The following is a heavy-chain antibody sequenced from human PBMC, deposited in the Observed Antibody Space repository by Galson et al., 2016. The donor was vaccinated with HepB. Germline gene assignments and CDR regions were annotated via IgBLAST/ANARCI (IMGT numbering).Heavy chain of an antibody. CDR2: IIPIFDIT. V-gene: IGHV1-69*13. J-gene: IGHJ4*02. CDR3: ASWRNYHDSGGYYLASGPYDF. D-gene: IGHD3-22*01. CDR1: GGTFTDYA. Sequence: SVKVSCKASGGTFTDYAISWVRQAPGQGLEWMGGIIPIFDITNYAQKFQGRVTITADEATTSAYLELSSLRSDDTAVYYCASWRNYHDSGGYYLASGPYDFWDQGTLVTVSS.